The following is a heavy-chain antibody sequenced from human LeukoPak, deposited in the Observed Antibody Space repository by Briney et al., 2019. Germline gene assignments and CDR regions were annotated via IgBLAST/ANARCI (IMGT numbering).Heavy chain of an antibody. J-gene: IGHJ4*02. CDR2: IYSGGST. Sequence: GGSLRLSCAASGLTVSSNYMSWVRQAPGKGVEWVSVIYSGGSTYYADSVKGRFTISRDNSKNTLYLQMNSLRAEDTAVYYCARAEFGELYRFDYWGQGTLVTVSS. CDR1: GLTVSSNY. D-gene: IGHD3-10*01. CDR3: ARAEFGELYRFDY. V-gene: IGHV3-53*01.